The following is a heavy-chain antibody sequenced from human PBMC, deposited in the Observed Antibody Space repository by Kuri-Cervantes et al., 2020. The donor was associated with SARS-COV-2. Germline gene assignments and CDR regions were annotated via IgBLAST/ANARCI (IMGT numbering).Heavy chain of an antibody. J-gene: IGHJ3*02. V-gene: IGHV1-18*01. CDR2: ISAYNGNT. D-gene: IGHD3-3*01. CDR1: GYIFTSYG. Sequence: ASVKVSCKASGYIFTSYGISWVRQAPGQGLEGMGWISAYNGNTNYAQKLQGRVTMTTDTSTSTAYMELRSLRSDDTAVYYCASEGGGDPLVLGFGVVIHDAFDIWGQGTMVTVSS. CDR3: ASEGGGDPLVLGFGVVIHDAFDI.